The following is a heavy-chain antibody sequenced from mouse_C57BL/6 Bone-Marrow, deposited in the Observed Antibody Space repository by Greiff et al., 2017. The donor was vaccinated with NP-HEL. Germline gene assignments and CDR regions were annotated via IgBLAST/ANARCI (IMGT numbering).Heavy chain of an antibody. CDR1: GFNIKDDY. V-gene: IGHV14-4*01. D-gene: IGHD2-4*01. CDR2: IDPENGDT. CDR3: TRPGLYYDYDGYYFDY. Sequence: VQLQQSGAELVRPGASVKLSCTASGFNIKDDYMHWVKQRPEQGLEWIGWIDPENGDTEYASKFQGQATITADTSSNTAYLQLSSLTSEDTAVYYCTRPGLYYDYDGYYFDYWGQGTTLTVSS. J-gene: IGHJ2*01.